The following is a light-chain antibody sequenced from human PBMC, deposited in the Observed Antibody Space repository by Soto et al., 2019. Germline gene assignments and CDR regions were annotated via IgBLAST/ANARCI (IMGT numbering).Light chain of an antibody. V-gene: IGKV3-20*01. CDR2: GAS. CDR3: QQYASAPLT. CDR1: QIVNNNY. J-gene: IGKJ1*01. Sequence: EIVLTPSPGTLSLSPGERATLSCRASQIVNNNYLAWYQQKPGQAPRLVMYGASSRATGIPDRFSASGSGTDFTLTISRLEPEDFAVYYCQQYASAPLTFGLGTKVDIK.